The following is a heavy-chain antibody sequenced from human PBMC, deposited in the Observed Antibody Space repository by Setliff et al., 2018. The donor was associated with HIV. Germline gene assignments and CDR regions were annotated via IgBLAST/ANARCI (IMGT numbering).Heavy chain of an antibody. CDR3: ARWQEAYSYYFDS. J-gene: IGHJ4*02. Sequence: ASVKVSCKASGYTFTSYDISWVRQAPGEGLEWLGWMHPNSGGTSYAQKFRGRVTLTRDTSINTAYMELSRLTSDDTAVYYCARWQEAYSYYFDSWGQGTLVTVSS. CDR2: MHPNSGGT. CDR1: GYTFTSYD. D-gene: IGHD3-16*01. V-gene: IGHV1-2*02.